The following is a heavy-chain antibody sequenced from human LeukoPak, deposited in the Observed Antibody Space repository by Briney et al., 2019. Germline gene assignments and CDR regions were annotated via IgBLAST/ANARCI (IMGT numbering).Heavy chain of an antibody. J-gene: IGHJ3*02. Sequence: ASVKVSCKASGYTFTSYGISWVRQAPGQGLEWMGWISAYNGNTNYAQQLQGRVTMTTDTSTSTAYMELRRLGSDDTAVYYCARIWNSYGYFDAFDIWSQGTIVTVSS. CDR2: ISAYNGNT. CDR1: GYTFTSYG. CDR3: ARIWNSYGYFDAFDI. V-gene: IGHV1-18*01. D-gene: IGHD5-18*01.